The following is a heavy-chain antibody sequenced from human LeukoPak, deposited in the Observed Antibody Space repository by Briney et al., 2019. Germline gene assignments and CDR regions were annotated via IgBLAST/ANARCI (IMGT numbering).Heavy chain of an antibody. CDR1: GYTFTDFG. V-gene: IGHV1-18*01. J-gene: IGHJ4*02. CDR3: ARGRPSDY. Sequence: ASVKVSCKTSGYTFTDFGMSWVRQAPGQGLEWMGWISAYNGDTNYAHNLQGRVTMTTDTSTSTAYMELRSLRSNDTAVYYCARGRPSDYWGQGTPVTVSS. CDR2: ISAYNGDT.